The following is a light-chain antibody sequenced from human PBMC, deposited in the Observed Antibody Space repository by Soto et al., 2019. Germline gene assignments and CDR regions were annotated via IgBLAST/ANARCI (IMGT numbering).Light chain of an antibody. J-gene: IGLJ3*02. Sequence: QSVLSQPPSVSEAPRQRVTISCSGTSFNIGKNAVTWYQYLPGKSPRLLISSDDLRPSGVSDRFSGSKSGTSASLAITGLQFEDEGDYYCAVWDDSLNALVFGGGTQLTVL. CDR3: AVWDDSLNALV. CDR2: SDD. CDR1: SFNIGKNA. V-gene: IGLV1-36*01.